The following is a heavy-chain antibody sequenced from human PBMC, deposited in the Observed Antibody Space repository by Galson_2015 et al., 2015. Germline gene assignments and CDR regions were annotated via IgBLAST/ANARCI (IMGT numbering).Heavy chain of an antibody. V-gene: IGHV3-11*01. CDR3: ARARRVDTAIGFDFEI. J-gene: IGHJ3*02. Sequence: SLRLSCAASGFTFSDYYMSWIRQAPGKGLEWVSYISSSGSTIYYADSVKGRFTISRDNAKNSLYLQMNSLRAEDTAVYYCARARRVDTAIGFDFEIWGQGTMVTVSS. CDR1: GFTFSDYY. D-gene: IGHD5-18*01. CDR2: ISSSGSTI.